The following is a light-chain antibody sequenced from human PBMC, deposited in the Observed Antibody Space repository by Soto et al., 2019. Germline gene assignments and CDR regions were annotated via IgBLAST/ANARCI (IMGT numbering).Light chain of an antibody. Sequence: QTVVTQEPSFSVSPGGTVTLTCGLSSGSVSTTYYPSWYQQTPGQAPRTLIYNTNTRSSGVPDRFSGSILGNKAALTITGAQAEDECDYYCVLFMGGGIWVFGSGTKLTVL. CDR2: NTN. J-gene: IGLJ3*02. CDR1: SGSVSTTYY. CDR3: VLFMGGGIWV. V-gene: IGLV8-61*01.